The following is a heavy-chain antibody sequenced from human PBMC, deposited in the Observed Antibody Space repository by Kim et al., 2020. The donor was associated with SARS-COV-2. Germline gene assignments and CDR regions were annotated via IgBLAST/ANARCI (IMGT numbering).Heavy chain of an antibody. V-gene: IGHV3-43*02. CDR2: VSGDGGNT. CDR1: GFTFAESF. CDR3: SKASGWLPTY. D-gene: IGHD6-19*01. Sequence: GGSLRLSCAASGFTFAESFMHWFRQAPGKGLEWVALVSGDGGNTYYADSVKGRFTISRDNSRDSLYLQMNSLRTDDTAFYYCSKASGWLPTYWGQGTLVTVSS. J-gene: IGHJ4*02.